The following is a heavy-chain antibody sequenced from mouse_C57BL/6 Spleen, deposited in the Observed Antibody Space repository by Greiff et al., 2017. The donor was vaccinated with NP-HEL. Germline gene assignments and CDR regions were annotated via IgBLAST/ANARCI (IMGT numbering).Heavy chain of an antibody. CDR1: GYTFTSYW. CDR2: IDPSDSYT. Sequence: VQLQQSGAELVMPGASVKLSCKASGYTFTSYWMHWVKQRPGQGLEWIGEIDPSDSYTNYNQKFKGKSTLTVDKSSSTAYMQLSSLTSEDSAVDYCAREASIYAMDYWGQGTSVTVSS. D-gene: IGHD2-10*02. J-gene: IGHJ4*01. V-gene: IGHV1-69*01. CDR3: AREASIYAMDY.